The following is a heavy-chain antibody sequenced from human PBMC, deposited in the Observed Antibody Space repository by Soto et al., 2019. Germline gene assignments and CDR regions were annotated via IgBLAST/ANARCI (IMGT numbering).Heavy chain of an antibody. J-gene: IGHJ4*02. CDR3: ARDGVSYCGGDCYPAQDY. D-gene: IGHD2-21*02. CDR1: GYTFTSYG. V-gene: IGHV1-18*01. CDR2: ISAYNGNT. Sequence: AASVKVSCKASGYTFTSYGISWVRQAPGQGLEWMAWISAYNGNTNYAQKLQGRVTMTTDTSTSTAYMELRSLRSDDTAVYYCARDGVSYCGGDCYPAQDYWGQGTLVTVSS.